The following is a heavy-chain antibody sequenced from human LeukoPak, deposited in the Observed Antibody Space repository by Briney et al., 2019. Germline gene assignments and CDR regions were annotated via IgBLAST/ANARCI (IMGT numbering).Heavy chain of an antibody. D-gene: IGHD5-18*01. Sequence: GGSLRLSCAASGFTFSSYAMHWVRKAPGKGLEWVAVISYDGSNKYYADSVKGRFTISRDNSKNTLYLQMNSLRAEDTAVYYCARDPTLRGYSYGPFDYWGQGTLVTVSS. CDR2: ISYDGSNK. CDR3: ARDPTLRGYSYGPFDY. V-gene: IGHV3-30-3*01. J-gene: IGHJ4*02. CDR1: GFTFSSYA.